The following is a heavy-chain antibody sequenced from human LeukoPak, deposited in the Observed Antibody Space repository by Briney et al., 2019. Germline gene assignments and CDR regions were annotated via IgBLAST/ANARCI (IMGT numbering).Heavy chain of an antibody. CDR2: IYYSGST. CDR1: GGSISSSSYY. CDR3: ARDIPAAISSYFDY. D-gene: IGHD2-2*01. V-gene: IGHV4-39*07. Sequence: PSETLSLTCTVSGGSISSSSYYWGWIRQPPGKGLEWIGSIYYSGSTYYNPSLKSRVTISVDTSKNQFSLKLSSVTAADTAVYYCARDIPAAISSYFDYWGQGTLATVSS. J-gene: IGHJ4*02.